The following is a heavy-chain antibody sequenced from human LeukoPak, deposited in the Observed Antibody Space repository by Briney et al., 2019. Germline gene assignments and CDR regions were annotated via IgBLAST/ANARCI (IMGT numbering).Heavy chain of an antibody. CDR2: IYSGGST. J-gene: IGHJ4*02. Sequence: PGGSLRLSCAASGFTVSSNYMSWVRQAPGKGLEWDSVIYSGGSTYYADSVKGRFTISRDNSKNTLYLQRNSLRAEDTAVYYCARGLRGRSSSWYYFDYWGQGTLVTVSS. CDR1: GFTVSSNY. CDR3: ARGLRGRSSSWYYFDY. V-gene: IGHV3-53*01. D-gene: IGHD6-13*01.